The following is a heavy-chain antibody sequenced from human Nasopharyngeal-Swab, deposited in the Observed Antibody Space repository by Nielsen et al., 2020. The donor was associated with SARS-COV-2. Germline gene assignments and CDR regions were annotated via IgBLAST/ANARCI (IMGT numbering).Heavy chain of an antibody. CDR2: ISADGTSSGIST. V-gene: IGHV3-23*01. D-gene: IGHD2-8*01. CDR1: GFNFGNFA. J-gene: IGHJ6*02. CDR3: AKDKATFCTSSVCYFGMDV. Sequence: ETLSLTCAASGFNFGNFAMSWVRQAPGKGLEWVATISADGTSSGISTYYAKSVKGRFTISRDSANDILHLQMNSLRAEDSALYYCAKDKATFCTSSVCYFGMDVWGQGTTVTVSS.